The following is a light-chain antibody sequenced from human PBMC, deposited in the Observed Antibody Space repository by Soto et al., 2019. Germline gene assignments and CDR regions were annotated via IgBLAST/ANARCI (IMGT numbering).Light chain of an antibody. J-gene: IGKJ1*01. CDR3: QQYSSYST. CDR2: KAS. V-gene: IGKV1-5*03. CDR1: QSIGSW. Sequence: DIQMTQSPSTLSAFVGDRVTITCRASQSIGSWLAWYQQKPGKAPKLLIYKASSLESGVPSRFSGSGSGTEFTITISSPQPDDFATYYCQQYSSYSTFGQGTKVEIK.